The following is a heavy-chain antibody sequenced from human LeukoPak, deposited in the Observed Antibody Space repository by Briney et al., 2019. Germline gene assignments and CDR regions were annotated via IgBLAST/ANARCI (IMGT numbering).Heavy chain of an antibody. CDR1: GFTFSSYG. CDR2: IWYDGSKK. J-gene: IGHJ4*02. Sequence: GGSLRLSCAASGFTFSSYGMHWVRQAPGKGLEWVAVIWYDGSKKYYADSVKGRFTISRDNVKNTLYLQMNSLRAEDTAVYYCARDPTAYYDSSGYYLNTIDYWGQGTLVTVSS. D-gene: IGHD3-22*01. CDR3: ARDPTAYYDSSGYYLNTIDY. V-gene: IGHV3-33*01.